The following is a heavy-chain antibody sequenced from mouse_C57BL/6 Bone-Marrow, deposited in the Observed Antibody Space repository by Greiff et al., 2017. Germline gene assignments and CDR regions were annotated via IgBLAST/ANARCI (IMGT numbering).Heavy chain of an antibody. CDR3: TRPYYDYDRGYYAMDY. V-gene: IGHV1-15*01. D-gene: IGHD2-4*01. Sequence: VKLMESGAELVRPGASVTLSCKASGYTFTDYEMHWVKQTPVHGLEWIGAIDPETGGTAYNQKFKGKAILTADKSSSTAYMELRSLTSEDSAVYYCTRPYYDYDRGYYAMDYWGQGTSVTVSS. J-gene: IGHJ4*01. CDR1: GYTFTDYE. CDR2: IDPETGGT.